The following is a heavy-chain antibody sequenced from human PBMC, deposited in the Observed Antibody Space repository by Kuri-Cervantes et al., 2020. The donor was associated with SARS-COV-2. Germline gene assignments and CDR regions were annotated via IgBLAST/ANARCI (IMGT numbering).Heavy chain of an antibody. CDR2: ISGSSSYT. J-gene: IGHJ4*02. D-gene: IGHD2-2*01. CDR3: AKDLGGYCSSTSCPLDY. Sequence: GESLKISCAASGFTFSSYGMNWVRQAPGKGLEWVSSISGSSSYTYYADSVKGRFTISRDNSKNTLYLQMNSLRAEDTAVYYCAKDLGGYCSSTSCPLDYWGQGTLVTVSS. V-gene: IGHV3-21*04. CDR1: GFTFSSYG.